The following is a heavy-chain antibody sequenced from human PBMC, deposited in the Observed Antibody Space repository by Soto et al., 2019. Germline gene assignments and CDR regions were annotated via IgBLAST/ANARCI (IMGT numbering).Heavy chain of an antibody. CDR1: GFTFSSYG. V-gene: IGHV3-33*01. CDR3: AREVKRIAAAVGWFDP. CDR2: IWYYGSNK. D-gene: IGHD6-13*01. J-gene: IGHJ5*02. Sequence: QVQLVESGGGVVQPGRSLRLSCAASGFTFSSYGMHWVRQAPGKGLEWVAVIWYYGSNKYYADSVKGRFTISRDNSKNTLYLQMNSLRAEDTAVYYCAREVKRIAAAVGWFDPWGQGTLVTVSS.